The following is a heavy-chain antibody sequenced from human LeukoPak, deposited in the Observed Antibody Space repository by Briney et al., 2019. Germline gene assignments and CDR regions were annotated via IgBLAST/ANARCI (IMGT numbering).Heavy chain of an antibody. CDR3: ARQLVVVLPAEFDF. D-gene: IGHD2-2*01. V-gene: IGHV4-39*01. CDR2: IYYSGST. J-gene: IGHJ4*02. CDR1: GGSISSSSYY. Sequence: SETLSLTCTVSGGSISSSSYYWVWIRQPPEKGLEWIGSIYYSGSTYYNPSLKSRVTISVDTSKNQFSLKLSSVTAADTAVYFCARQLVVVLPAEFDFWGQGTLVTVSS.